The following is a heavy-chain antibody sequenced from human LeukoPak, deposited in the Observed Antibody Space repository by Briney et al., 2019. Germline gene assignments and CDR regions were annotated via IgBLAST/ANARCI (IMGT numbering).Heavy chain of an antibody. V-gene: IGHV4-59*01. CDR3: ARVSTSPYYYYYGMDV. Sequence: SETLSLTCTVSGGSISSYYWSRIRQPPGKGLEWIGYIYYSGSTNYNPSLKGRVTISVDTSKNQFSLKLSSVTAADTAVYYCARVSTSPYYYYYGMDVWGQGTTVTVSS. J-gene: IGHJ6*02. D-gene: IGHD2-2*01. CDR1: GGSISSYY. CDR2: IYYSGST.